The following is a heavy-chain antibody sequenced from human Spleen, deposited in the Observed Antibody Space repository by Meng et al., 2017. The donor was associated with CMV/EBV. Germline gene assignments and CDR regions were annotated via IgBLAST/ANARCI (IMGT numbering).Heavy chain of an antibody. J-gene: IGHJ4*02. CDR2: IYSGGSST. CDR1: GFNFSGNA. Sequence: ASGFNFSGNAMSWVGQAPGKGLEWVSVIYSGGSSTYYADSVKGRFTISRDNSKNTLYLQMNSLRAEDTAVYYCAKEVSRWEQDYFDYWGQGTLVTVSS. CDR3: AKEVSRWEQDYFDY. D-gene: IGHD1-26*01. V-gene: IGHV3-23*03.